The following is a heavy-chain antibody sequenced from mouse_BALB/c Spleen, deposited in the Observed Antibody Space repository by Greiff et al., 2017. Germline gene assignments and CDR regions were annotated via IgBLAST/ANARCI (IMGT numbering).Heavy chain of an antibody. CDR2: IRNKANGYTT. CDR1: GFTFTDYY. Sequence: DVHLVESGGGLVQPGGSLRLSCATSGFTFTDYYMSWVRQPPGKALEWLGFIRNKANGYTTEYSASVKGRFTISRDNSQSILYLQMNTLRAEDSATYYCARDHSFYAMDYWGQGTSVTVSS. J-gene: IGHJ4*01. V-gene: IGHV7-3*02. CDR3: ARDHSFYAMDY.